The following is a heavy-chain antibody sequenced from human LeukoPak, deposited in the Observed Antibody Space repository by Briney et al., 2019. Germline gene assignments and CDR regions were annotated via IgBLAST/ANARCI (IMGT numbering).Heavy chain of an antibody. CDR3: ARDLAVATL. V-gene: IGHV1-2*02. CDR2: INPNSGDT. Sequence: ASVKVSCKAFGYTLTGYYVHWVRQAPGQGLEWMGWINPNSGDTNYAQKFQGRVTMTRDTSISTTYMELRRLTSDDTAVYYCARDLAVATLWGQGTLVTVSS. D-gene: IGHD6-19*01. J-gene: IGHJ4*02. CDR1: GYTLTGYY.